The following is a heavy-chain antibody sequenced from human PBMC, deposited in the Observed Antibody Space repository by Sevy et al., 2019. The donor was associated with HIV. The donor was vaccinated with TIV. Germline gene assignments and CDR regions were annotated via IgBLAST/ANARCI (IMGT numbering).Heavy chain of an antibody. Sequence: ASVKASCKASGGTFSSYAISWVRQAPGQGLEWMGGIIPIFGTANYAQKFQGRVTITADESTSTAYMELSSLRSEDTAVYYCARGPYYYDSSGYYSGVFDYWGQGTLVTVSS. D-gene: IGHD3-22*01. CDR3: ARGPYYYDSSGYYSGVFDY. CDR2: IIPIFGTA. V-gene: IGHV1-69*13. J-gene: IGHJ4*02. CDR1: GGTFSSYA.